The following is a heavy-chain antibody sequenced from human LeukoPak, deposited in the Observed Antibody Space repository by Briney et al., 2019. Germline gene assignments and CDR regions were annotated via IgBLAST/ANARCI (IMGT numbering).Heavy chain of an antibody. CDR2: IYTSGST. V-gene: IGHV4-61*02. CDR1: GGSISSGSYY. D-gene: IGHD5-12*01. CDR3: ARVVHRSGYDYPFDY. Sequence: SETLSLTCTVSGGSISSGSYYWSWIRQPAGKGLEWIGRIYTSGSTNYNPSLKSRVTISVDTSKNQFSLKLSSVTAADTAVYYCARVVHRSGYDYPFDYWGQGTLVTVSS. J-gene: IGHJ4*02.